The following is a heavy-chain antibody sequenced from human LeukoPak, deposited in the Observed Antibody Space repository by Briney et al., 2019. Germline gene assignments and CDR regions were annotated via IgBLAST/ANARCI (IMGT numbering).Heavy chain of an antibody. CDR3: AKNGDRGAYCTGGTCYPYFYYYMDV. V-gene: IGHV3-23*01. Sequence: GGTLRLSCAASGITFSSYGMSWVRQAPGKGLEWVSSISSTGGTTYYADSVKGRFTISRDNSKNTLYLQMNSLRAEDTAIYYCAKNGDRGAYCTGGTCYPYFYYYMDVWGKGTTVAI. CDR1: GITFSSYG. J-gene: IGHJ6*03. D-gene: IGHD2-15*01. CDR2: ISSTGGTT.